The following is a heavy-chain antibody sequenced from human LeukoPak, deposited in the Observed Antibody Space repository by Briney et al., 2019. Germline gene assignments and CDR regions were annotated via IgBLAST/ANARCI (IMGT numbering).Heavy chain of an antibody. CDR1: EFSVGSNY. CDR2: IYSGAGT. D-gene: IGHD3-10*01. Sequence: GGSLRLSCAASEFSVGSNYMTWVRQAPGKGLEWVSLIYSGAGTYYADSVKGRFTISRDNSKNTLYLQMNSLRAEDTAVYYCATLYGSARGAFDSWGQGTLVTVSS. V-gene: IGHV3-53*01. CDR3: ATLYGSARGAFDS. J-gene: IGHJ4*02.